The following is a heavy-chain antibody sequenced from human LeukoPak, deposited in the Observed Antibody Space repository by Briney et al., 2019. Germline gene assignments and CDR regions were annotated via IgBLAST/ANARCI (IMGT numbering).Heavy chain of an antibody. V-gene: IGHV3-21*01. Sequence: KPGGSLRLSCAASGFTFSSYTMNWVRQGPGKGLEWVSSISSSSSYIYYADSLGGRFTVSRDNAKNSLYLQMNGLRVEDTAVYYCATARDGYRKGFDSWGQGTLVTVSS. CDR3: ATARDGYRKGFDS. CDR1: GFTFSSYT. J-gene: IGHJ4*02. CDR2: ISSSSSYI. D-gene: IGHD5-24*01.